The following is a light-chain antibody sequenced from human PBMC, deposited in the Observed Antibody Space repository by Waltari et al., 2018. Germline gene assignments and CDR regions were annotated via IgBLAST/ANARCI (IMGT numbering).Light chain of an antibody. V-gene: IGLV1-44*01. CDR2: NNN. Sequence: QSVLTQPPSASGTPGQRVTISCSGSSPNIGPNTVNCNQHPPGTAPKLLIYNNNQGPSGVPDRFSGSKSGTSASLAISGLQSEDEADYYCAAWDGRLDAWVFGGGTKLTVL. CDR3: AAWDGRLDAWV. CDR1: SPNIGPNT. J-gene: IGLJ3*02.